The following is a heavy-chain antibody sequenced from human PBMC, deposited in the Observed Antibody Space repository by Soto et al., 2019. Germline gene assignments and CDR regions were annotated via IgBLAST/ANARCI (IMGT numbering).Heavy chain of an antibody. D-gene: IGHD6-19*01. J-gene: IGHJ6*02. CDR3: ARGGSGWYQGNYYYYYGMDV. Sequence: ASGKVSCKASGYTFNSYDINWVRQATGQGIEWMGWMNPNSGNTGYAQKFQGRVTMTRNTSISTAYMELSSLRSEDTAVYYCARGGSGWYQGNYYYYYGMDVWGQGTTVTVSS. CDR1: GYTFNSYD. CDR2: MNPNSGNT. V-gene: IGHV1-8*01.